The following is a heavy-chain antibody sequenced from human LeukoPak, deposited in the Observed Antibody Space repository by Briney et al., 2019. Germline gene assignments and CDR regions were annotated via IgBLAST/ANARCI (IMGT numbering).Heavy chain of an antibody. J-gene: IGHJ4*02. CDR1: GYSFTSYW. D-gene: IGHD2-15*01. CDR3: ANSPRSCSGGSCSAPPYY. V-gene: IGHV5-10-1*01. Sequence: GESLKISCKGSGYSFTSYWISWVRQMPGKGLEWMGRIDPSDSYTNYSPSFQGHVTISADKSISTAYLQWSSLKASDTAMYYCANSPRSCSGGSCSAPPYYWGQGTLVTVSS. CDR2: IDPSDSYT.